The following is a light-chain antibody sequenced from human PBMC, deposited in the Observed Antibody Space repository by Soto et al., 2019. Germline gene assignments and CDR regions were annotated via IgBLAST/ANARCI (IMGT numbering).Light chain of an antibody. J-gene: IGKJ4*01. CDR1: QTVGRDY. V-gene: IGKV3-20*01. Sequence: SPGTVSMSPEEGATLSCRASQTVGRDYLAWYQQKPGQGPRLLVHGATSRATGIPDRFSGSGSGTDFTLTISRLEPEDFAVYYCQQSGSSPLTFGGGTKVDIK. CDR3: QQSGSSPLT. CDR2: GAT.